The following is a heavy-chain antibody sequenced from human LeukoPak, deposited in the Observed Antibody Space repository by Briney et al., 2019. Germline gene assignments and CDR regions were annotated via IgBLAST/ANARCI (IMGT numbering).Heavy chain of an antibody. CDR1: GYTFTSYG. CDR3: ARDGSEPYYYYYMDV. J-gene: IGHJ6*03. CDR2: ISAYNGNT. V-gene: IGHV1-18*01. Sequence: ASVKVSCKASGYTFTSYGISWVRQAPGQGLEWMGWISAYNGNTNYAQKLQGRVTMTTDTSTSTAYMELRSLGSDDTAVYYCARDGSEPYYYYYMDVWGKGTTVTVSS.